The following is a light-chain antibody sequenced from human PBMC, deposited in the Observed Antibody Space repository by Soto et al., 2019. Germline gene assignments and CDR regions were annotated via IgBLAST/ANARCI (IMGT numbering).Light chain of an antibody. Sequence: QAVVTQPPSVSAAPGQKVTISCSGSNSNIGKNFVSWYQHLPGTAPKLLIYDNNKRTSGIPDRFSGSKSGTSATLGITGLQTGDEADYYCGTWDSSLSGGVFGGGTKLTVL. J-gene: IGLJ2*01. CDR2: DNN. CDR1: NSNIGKNF. V-gene: IGLV1-51*01. CDR3: GTWDSSLSGGV.